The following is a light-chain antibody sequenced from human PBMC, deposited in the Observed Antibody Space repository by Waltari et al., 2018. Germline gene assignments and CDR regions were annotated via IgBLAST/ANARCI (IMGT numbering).Light chain of an antibody. V-gene: IGKV1-39*01. Sequence: DIQMTQYPSSLSASVGDRVTISCRASQNIDNYLNWYQQKPGKAPELLIFAATTLQRGVPWGFSGRGSGTDFNLTITSLQPDDFATYYCQQSSTTLFTFGPGTRVDI. CDR2: AAT. CDR1: QNIDNY. CDR3: QQSSTTLFT. J-gene: IGKJ3*01.